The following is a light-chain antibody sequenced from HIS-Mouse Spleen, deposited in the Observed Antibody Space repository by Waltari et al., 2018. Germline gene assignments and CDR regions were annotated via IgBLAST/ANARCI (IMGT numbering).Light chain of an antibody. CDR1: SSAVGGYNY. CDR3: SSYTSSSTLVV. Sequence: QSALTQPASVSGSPGQSLTIPCTGTSSAVGGYNYVPWYQQPPGKAPKLMIYEVSNRPSGVSNRFSGSKSGNTASLTISGLQAEDEADYYCSSYTSSSTLVVFGGGTKLTVL. V-gene: IGLV2-14*01. J-gene: IGLJ2*01. CDR2: EVS.